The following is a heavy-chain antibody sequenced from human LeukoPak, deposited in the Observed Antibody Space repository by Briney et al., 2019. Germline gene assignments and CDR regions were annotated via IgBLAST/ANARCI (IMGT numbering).Heavy chain of an antibody. V-gene: IGHV1-3*03. J-gene: IGHJ4*02. D-gene: IGHD1-26*01. CDR2: INAGNGNT. CDR3: AREGAYIGGSYPFDY. Sequence: ASVKVSCKASGYTFSSYAMHWVRQAPGQRLEWMGWINAGNGNTKFSHEFQGRVTITRDTSASTAYMELNSLRSEDMAVYYCAREGAYIGGSYPFDYWGQGTLVTVSS. CDR1: GYTFSSYA.